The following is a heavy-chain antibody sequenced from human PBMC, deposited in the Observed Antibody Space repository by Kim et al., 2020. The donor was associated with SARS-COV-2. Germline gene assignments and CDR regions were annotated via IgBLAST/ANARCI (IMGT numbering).Heavy chain of an antibody. D-gene: IGHD2-21*01. CDR3: ARDSLYSGCGSYYGMDV. V-gene: IGHV4-4*07. Sequence: SETLSLTCTVSGGSISSYYWSWIRQPAGKGLEWIGRIYTSGSTNYNPSLKSRVTMSVETSKNQFSLKLSSVTAAETAVYYCARDSLYSGCGSYYGMDVWGQGTTVTVSS. CDR1: GGSISSYY. J-gene: IGHJ6*02. CDR2: IYTSGST.